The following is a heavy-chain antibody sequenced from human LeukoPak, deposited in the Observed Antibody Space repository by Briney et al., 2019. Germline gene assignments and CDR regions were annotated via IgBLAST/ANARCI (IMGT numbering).Heavy chain of an antibody. Sequence: SETLSLTCGVYGGSLSNYYWSWIRQSPGKGPEGIGGINHSGITNYNPSLKTRVTISLNTSKNQFSLNLSSVTAADTAVYYCARDAPPRANDDGDDDAFDVWGQGTMVTVSS. V-gene: IGHV4-34*01. CDR1: GGSLSNYY. J-gene: IGHJ3*01. CDR3: ARDAPPRANDDGDDDAFDV. CDR2: INHSGIT. D-gene: IGHD4-17*01.